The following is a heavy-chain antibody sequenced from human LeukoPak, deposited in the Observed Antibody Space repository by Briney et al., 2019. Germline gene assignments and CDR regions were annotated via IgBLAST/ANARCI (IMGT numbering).Heavy chain of an antibody. CDR2: INPTGTAA. CDR1: GYTFTSYA. Sequence: GASVKVSCKASGYTFTSYAMNWVRQAPGQGLEWVGLINPTGTAALYAQKFQGRITLTRDMSATTDYMELSSLTSEDTAVYSCARDNSAGGIAWWFDPWGQGTLVTVSS. V-gene: IGHV1-46*01. CDR3: ARDNSAGGIAWWFDP. J-gene: IGHJ5*02. D-gene: IGHD3-10*01.